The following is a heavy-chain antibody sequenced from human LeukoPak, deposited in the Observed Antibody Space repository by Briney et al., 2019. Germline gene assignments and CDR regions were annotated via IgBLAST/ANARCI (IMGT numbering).Heavy chain of an antibody. CDR2: IIPIFGTA. J-gene: IGHJ4*02. V-gene: IGHV1-69*05. D-gene: IGHD6-13*01. CDR3: ARAKGIAYRFDY. CDR1: GGTFSSYA. Sequence: SVKVSCKASGGTFSSYAISWVRQAPGQGLEWMGRIIPIFGTANYAQKFQGRVTITTDESTSTAYMELSSRRSEDTAVYYCARAKGIAYRFDYWGQGTLVTVSS.